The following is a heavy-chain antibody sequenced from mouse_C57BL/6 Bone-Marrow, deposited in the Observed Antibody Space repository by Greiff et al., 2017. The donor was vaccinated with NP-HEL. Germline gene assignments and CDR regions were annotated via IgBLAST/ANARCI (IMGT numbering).Heavy chain of an antibody. CDR1: GYTFTTYW. D-gene: IGHD1-1*01. V-gene: IGHV1-50*01. Sequence: VQLQQPGAELVKPGASVKLSCKASGYTFTTYWMQWVKQRPGQGLEWIGEIDPSDSYTNYNQKFKGKATLTVDTSSSTAYMQRSSLTCEDSAVYYCARRAYYGRSYEFAYWGQGTLVTVSA. J-gene: IGHJ3*01. CDR3: ARRAYYGRSYEFAY. CDR2: IDPSDSYT.